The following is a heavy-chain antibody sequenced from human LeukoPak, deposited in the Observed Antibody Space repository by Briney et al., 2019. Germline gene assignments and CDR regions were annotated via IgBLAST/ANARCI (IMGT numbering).Heavy chain of an antibody. CDR2: TYYRSPWHH. V-gene: IGHV6-1*01. J-gene: IGHJ3*02. D-gene: IGHD1-1*01. CDR1: GDTVSSSSAV. CDR3: ARINWDHAFDI. Sequence: PSQTLSLTCAISGDTVSSSSAVWNWIRQSPSRGLEWLGKTYYRSPWHHDYAVSVTGRLTITPDTSKNQFSLQLNSVTPDDTAVYYCARINWDHAFDIWGQGTMVTVSS.